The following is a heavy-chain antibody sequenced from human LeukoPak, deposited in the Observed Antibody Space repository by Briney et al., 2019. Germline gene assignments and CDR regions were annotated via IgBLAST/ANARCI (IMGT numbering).Heavy chain of an antibody. CDR2: ISAYNGNT. D-gene: IGHD3-3*01. CDR1: GYTFTSYG. J-gene: IGHJ6*03. Sequence: ASVKVSCXASGYTFTSYGISWVRQAHGQGLEWMAWISAYNGNTNYAQKLQGRVTMTTDTSTSTAYMELRSLRSDDTAVYYCARDLISRYDFWSGYYTAGGYYYYYYMDVWGKGTTVTVSS. V-gene: IGHV1-18*01. CDR3: ARDLISRYDFWSGYYTAGGYYYYYYMDV.